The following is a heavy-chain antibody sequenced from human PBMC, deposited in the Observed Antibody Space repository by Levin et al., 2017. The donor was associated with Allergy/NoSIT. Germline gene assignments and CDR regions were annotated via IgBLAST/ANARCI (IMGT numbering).Heavy chain of an antibody. CDR3: AKDSEAYDFWSGSNDAFDI. CDR1: GFTFDDYA. CDR2: ISWNSGSI. V-gene: IGHV3-9*01. J-gene: IGHJ3*02. Sequence: GGSLRLSCAASGFTFDDYAMHWVRQAPGKGLEWVSGISWNSGSIGYADSVKGRFTISRDNAKNSLYLQMNSLRAEDTALYYCAKDSEAYDFWSGSNDAFDIWGQGTMVTVSS. D-gene: IGHD3-3*01.